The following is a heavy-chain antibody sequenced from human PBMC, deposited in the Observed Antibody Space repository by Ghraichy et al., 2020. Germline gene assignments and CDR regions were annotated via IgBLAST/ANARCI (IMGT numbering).Heavy chain of an antibody. V-gene: IGHV1-18*01. J-gene: IGHJ3*02. CDR2: ISAYNANA. CDR1: GYTFTDYA. D-gene: IGHD2-15*01. CDR3: ARSARGGKGSDAFDI. Sequence: VKVSCKASGYTFTDYAINWVRQAPGQGLEWMGWISAYNANAHYAQNLQDRVTMTRDTSTSTAYMELRSLRSDDTAVYFCARSARGGKGSDAFDIWGQGTMVTVSS.